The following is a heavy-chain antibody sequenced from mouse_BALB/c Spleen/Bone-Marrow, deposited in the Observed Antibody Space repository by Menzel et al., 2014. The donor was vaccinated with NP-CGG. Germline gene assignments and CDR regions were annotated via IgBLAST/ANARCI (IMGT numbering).Heavy chain of an antibody. CDR3: AREDGLWCFEV. D-gene: IGHD3-1*01. Sequence: QVQLKDSGAELMKPGASVKISCKATGYTFSSYWIEWVKQRPGHGLEWIGEILPGSGSTNYNEKFKGKATFTADTSSNPDYMQPSSLTSEDSAVYYRAREDGLWCFEVWGAGTTVTGS. V-gene: IGHV1-9*01. CDR1: GYTFSSYW. J-gene: IGHJ1*01. CDR2: ILPGSGST.